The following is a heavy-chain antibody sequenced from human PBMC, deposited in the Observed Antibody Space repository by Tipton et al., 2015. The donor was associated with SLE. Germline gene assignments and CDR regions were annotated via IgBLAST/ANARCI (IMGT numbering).Heavy chain of an antibody. J-gene: IGHJ4*02. D-gene: IGHD3-16*02. Sequence: TLSLTCTVSGGSISTTTYFWNWIRQSAGRGLEWIGRGFAGGLTDYNPSLSSRVTMSLDMSKNQFSLNLNSVTAADTAVYYCARDRLGGVIVTTFDYWGQGTLVTVSS. CDR2: GFAGGLT. CDR3: ARDRLGGVIVTTFDY. CDR1: GGSISTTTYF. V-gene: IGHV4-61*02.